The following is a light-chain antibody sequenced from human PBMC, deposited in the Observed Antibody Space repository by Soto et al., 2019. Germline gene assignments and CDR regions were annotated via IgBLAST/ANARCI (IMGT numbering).Light chain of an antibody. CDR2: DVV. CDR1: SSDVGGHNS. V-gene: IGLV2-14*01. J-gene: IGLJ1*01. CDR3: SSYTSSSTLV. Sequence: QSALTQPASVSGSPGQSITISCTGSSSDVGGHNSVAWYQHNPGKAPKLMIYDVVSRPSGVSSRFSGSRSGNTASLSISGLQAEDEADYYCSSYTSSSTLVFGTGTK.